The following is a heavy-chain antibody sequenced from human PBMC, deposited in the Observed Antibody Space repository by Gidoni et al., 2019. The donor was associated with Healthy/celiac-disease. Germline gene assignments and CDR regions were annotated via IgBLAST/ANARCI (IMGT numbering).Heavy chain of an antibody. V-gene: IGHV1-46*01. Sequence: QVQLVQSGAEVKKPGASVTVYCKAYVYTFTSYYMHWLRQAPGQGLEWMGIINPSGGSTSYAQKFQGRVTMTRDTSTSTVYMELSSLGSEDTAVYYCARDPPYGSGSYYTGPDDYGMDVWGQGTTVTVSS. CDR2: INPSGGST. D-gene: IGHD3-10*01. J-gene: IGHJ6*02. CDR3: ARDPPYGSGSYYTGPDDYGMDV. CDR1: VYTFTSYY.